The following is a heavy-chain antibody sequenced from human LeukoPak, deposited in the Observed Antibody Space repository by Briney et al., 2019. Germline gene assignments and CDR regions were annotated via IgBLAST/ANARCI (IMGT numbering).Heavy chain of an antibody. CDR1: GFTFSSYW. D-gene: IGHD3-16*01. J-gene: IGHJ4*01. V-gene: IGHV3-7*01. CDR2: INPGGSDK. Sequence: GGSLRLSCEASGFTFSSYWMSWVRQAPGRGLEWVATINPGGSDKFYVNSLKGRFTVTRDNARNSLFLQMNSLRAEDTAVYYCVKGGHRNAFNGGHESLVPVS. CDR3: VKGGHRNAFN.